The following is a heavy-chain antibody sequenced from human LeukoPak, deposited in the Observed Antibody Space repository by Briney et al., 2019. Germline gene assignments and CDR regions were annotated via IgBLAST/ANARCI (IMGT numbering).Heavy chain of an antibody. CDR3: ARDYYGSGLY. Sequence: SETLSLTCTVSGGSISSSSYYWGWIRQPPGKGLEWIGSIYYSGSTYYNPSLKSRVTISVDTSKNQFFLKLSSVTAADTAVYYCARDYYGSGLYWGQGTLVTVSS. D-gene: IGHD3-10*01. J-gene: IGHJ4*02. CDR1: GGSISSSSYY. V-gene: IGHV4-39*07. CDR2: IYYSGST.